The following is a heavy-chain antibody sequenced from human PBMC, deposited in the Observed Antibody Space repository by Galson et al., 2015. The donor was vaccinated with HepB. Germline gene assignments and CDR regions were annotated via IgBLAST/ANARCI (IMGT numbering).Heavy chain of an antibody. V-gene: IGHV1-2*02. CDR3: ARGRVEMATISSHDFDY. CDR2: INPNSGGT. J-gene: IGHJ4*02. Sequence: SVKVSCKASGYTFTGYYMHWVRQAPGQGLEWMGWINPNSGGTNYAQKFQGRVTMTRDTSISTAYMELSRLRSDDTAVYYCARGRVEMATISSHDFDYWGQGTLVTVSS. CDR1: GYTFTGYY. D-gene: IGHD5-24*01.